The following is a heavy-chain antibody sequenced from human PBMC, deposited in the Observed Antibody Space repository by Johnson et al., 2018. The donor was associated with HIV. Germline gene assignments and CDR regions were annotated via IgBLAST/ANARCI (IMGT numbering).Heavy chain of an antibody. J-gene: IGHJ3*02. D-gene: IGHD3-3*01. V-gene: IGHV3-64*01. CDR1: GFTFSSYA. CDR3: ANDFWSGSGI. CDR2: ISSNGGST. Sequence: VQLVESGGGLVKPGGSLRLSCVASGFTFSSYAMHWVRQAPGKGLEYVSAISSNGGSTYYANSVKGRFTISRDNSKNTLYLQMNSLRAEDTAVYYCANDFWSGSGIWGQGTMVTVSS.